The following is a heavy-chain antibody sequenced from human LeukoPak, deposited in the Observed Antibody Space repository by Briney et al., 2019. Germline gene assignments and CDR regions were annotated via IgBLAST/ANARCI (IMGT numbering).Heavy chain of an antibody. J-gene: IGHJ4*02. D-gene: IGHD3-16*01. CDR3: AREVGGGASGQ. CDR2: IYSDGTI. CDR1: GFTFSSYA. Sequence: GGSLRLSCAASGFTFSSYAMSWVRQAPGKGLEWVSVIYSDGTISYADSVKGRFTISRDNSENTLYLQMNSLRVEDTAVYYCAREVGGGASGQWGQGTLVTVSS. V-gene: IGHV3-66*01.